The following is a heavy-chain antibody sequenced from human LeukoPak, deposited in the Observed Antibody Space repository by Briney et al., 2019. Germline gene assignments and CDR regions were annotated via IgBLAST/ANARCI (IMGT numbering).Heavy chain of an antibody. CDR1: GFTFSNYA. J-gene: IGHJ4*02. D-gene: IGHD3-10*01. V-gene: IGHV3-23*01. CDR3: AKDYVVRGVITKSFDY. Sequence: PGGSLRLSCAASGFTFSNYAMSWVRQAPGKGLEWVSAISGSGGSTYYADSVKGRFTITRDNSKNTLYLQMNSLRAEDTAVYYCAKDYVVRGVITKSFDYWGQGTLVTVSS. CDR2: ISGSGGST.